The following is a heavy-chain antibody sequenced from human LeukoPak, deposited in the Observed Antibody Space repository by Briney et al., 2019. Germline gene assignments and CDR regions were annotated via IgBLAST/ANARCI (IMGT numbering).Heavy chain of an antibody. CDR2: IIPILGIA. D-gene: IGHD4/OR15-4a*01. V-gene: IGHV1-69*02. J-gene: IGHJ4*02. CDR1: GGTFSSYT. CDR3: AGGDHGKPNRLDY. Sequence: SVKVSCKASGGTFSSYTISWVRQAPGQGLEWMGRIIPILGIANYAQKFQGRVTITADKSTSTAYMELSSLRSEDTAVYYCAGGDHGKPNRLDYWSQGTLVTVSS.